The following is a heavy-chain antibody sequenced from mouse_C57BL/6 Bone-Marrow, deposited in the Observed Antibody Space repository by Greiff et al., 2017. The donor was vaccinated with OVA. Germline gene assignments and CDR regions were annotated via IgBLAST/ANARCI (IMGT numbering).Heavy chain of an antibody. Sequence: VQLKESGAELVRPGASVKLSCTASGFNIKDDYMHWVKQRPEQGLEWIGWIDPENGDTEYASKFQGKATITADTSSNTAYLQLSSLTSEDTAVYYCTLAYYSNLDLWGQGTTLTVSS. CDR3: TLAYYSNLDL. J-gene: IGHJ2*01. CDR1: GFNIKDDY. D-gene: IGHD2-5*01. V-gene: IGHV14-4*01. CDR2: IDPENGDT.